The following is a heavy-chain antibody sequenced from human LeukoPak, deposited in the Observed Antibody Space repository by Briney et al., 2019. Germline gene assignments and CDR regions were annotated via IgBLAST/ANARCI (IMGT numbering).Heavy chain of an antibody. Sequence: ASVKVSCKASGYTFTSYGISWERQAPGQGLEWMGWISAYNGNTNYAQKLQGRVTMTTDTSTSTAYMELRSLRSEDTAVYYCARDLLWFGKPESDYWGQGTLVTVSS. CDR1: GYTFTSYG. J-gene: IGHJ4*02. CDR3: ARDLLWFGKPESDY. V-gene: IGHV1-18*01. D-gene: IGHD3-10*01. CDR2: ISAYNGNT.